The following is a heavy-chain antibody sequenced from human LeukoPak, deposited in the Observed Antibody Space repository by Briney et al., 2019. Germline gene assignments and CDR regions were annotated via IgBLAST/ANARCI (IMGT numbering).Heavy chain of an antibody. CDR2: ISYDGSNQ. Sequence: PGGSLRLSCAASGFTFSSYGMHWVRQAPGKGLEWVAVISYDGSNQYHADSVKGRFTISRDNSKNTLYLQMNSLRAEDTAVYYCARHKTGSGGWHVLDYWGQGTLVTVSS. CDR1: GFTFSSYG. CDR3: ARHKTGSGGWHVLDY. J-gene: IGHJ4*02. V-gene: IGHV3-30*03. D-gene: IGHD6-19*01.